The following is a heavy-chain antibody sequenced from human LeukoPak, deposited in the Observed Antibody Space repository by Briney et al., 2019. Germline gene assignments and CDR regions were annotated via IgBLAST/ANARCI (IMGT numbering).Heavy chain of an antibody. CDR1: GGSFSGYY. CDR2: INNSGST. Sequence: PSETLSLTCAVYGGSFSGYYWNWLRQPPGKGLEWIGEINNSGSTNYNPSLKRRVTISVDTYKNKFFLKQKSGTSADTAVYYCARGLISSSWRNNSFDPWGQGTRFTASS. CDR3: ARGLISSSWRNNSFDP. J-gene: IGHJ5*02. V-gene: IGHV4-34*01. D-gene: IGHD6-13*01.